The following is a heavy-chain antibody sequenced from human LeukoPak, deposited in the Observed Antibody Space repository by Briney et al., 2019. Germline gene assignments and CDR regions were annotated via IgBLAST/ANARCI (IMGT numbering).Heavy chain of an antibody. J-gene: IGHJ4*02. CDR1: GDSISSSQW. V-gene: IGHV4-4*02. CDR2: IYHSGST. CDR3: AREGSTTVGTDY. Sequence: SETLSLTCAVSGDSISSSQWWSWVRQPPGKGLEWIGEIYHSGSTNYNPSLKSRVTISVDKSKNQFSLKVNSVTAADTAVYYCAREGSTTVGTDYWGQGTLATVSS. D-gene: IGHD4-17*01.